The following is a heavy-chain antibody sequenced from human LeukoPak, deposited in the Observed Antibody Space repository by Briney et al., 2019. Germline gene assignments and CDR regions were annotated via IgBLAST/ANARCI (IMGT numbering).Heavy chain of an antibody. CDR1: GFSFSSYA. J-gene: IGHJ5*02. D-gene: IGHD2-8*01. Sequence: GGSLRLSCAASGFSFSSYAMSWVRQAPGKGLEWVSIISGSGDSTYYADSVRGRFIISRDNSKNTLYLQMSSLRAEDTAVYYCAKGYCTNGVCSSLYKWFDPWGQRTLVTVSS. V-gene: IGHV3-23*01. CDR2: ISGSGDST. CDR3: AKGYCTNGVCSSLYKWFDP.